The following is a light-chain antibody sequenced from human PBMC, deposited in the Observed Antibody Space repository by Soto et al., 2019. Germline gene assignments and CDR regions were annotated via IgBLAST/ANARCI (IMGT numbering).Light chain of an antibody. Sequence: DIVMTQSPDSLAVSLGERATINCKSSQNILYSSNNQNYLAWYQQKPGQPPKLLIYWASTRESGVPDRFSGTGSGTDFTLIISSLQAEDVAVYYCQQYYSTPYTFGQGTKLDIK. J-gene: IGKJ2*01. CDR3: QQYYSTPYT. CDR1: QNILYSSNNQNY. CDR2: WAS. V-gene: IGKV4-1*01.